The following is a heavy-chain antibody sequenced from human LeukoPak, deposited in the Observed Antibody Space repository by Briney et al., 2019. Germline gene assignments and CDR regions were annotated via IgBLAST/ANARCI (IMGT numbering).Heavy chain of an antibody. CDR2: IYPGDSDT. CDR1: GYILTNNW. D-gene: IGHD1-26*01. Sequence: GESLKISCKISGYILTNNWIGWVRQVPGKGLEWMGIIYPGDSDTRYSPSFQGQVTISADKSISTAYLQWSSLKASDTAMYYCARRLGGSYLWNSGAFDIWGQGTMVTVSS. V-gene: IGHV5-51*01. J-gene: IGHJ3*02. CDR3: ARRLGGSYLWNSGAFDI.